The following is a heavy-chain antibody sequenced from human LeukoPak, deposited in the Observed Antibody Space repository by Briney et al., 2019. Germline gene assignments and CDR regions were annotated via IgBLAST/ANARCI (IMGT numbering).Heavy chain of an antibody. CDR1: GFIFKNYA. Sequence: PGGSLRLSCAASGFIFKNYAMAWVRQPPGKGLEWVSVSSGSGTHTYYADSVKGRFTISRDNSKNTLYLQMNSLRAEDTAVYYCANRIAVAGTVYWGQGTLVTVSS. D-gene: IGHD6-19*01. CDR2: SSGSGTHT. V-gene: IGHV3-23*01. CDR3: ANRIAVAGTVY. J-gene: IGHJ4*02.